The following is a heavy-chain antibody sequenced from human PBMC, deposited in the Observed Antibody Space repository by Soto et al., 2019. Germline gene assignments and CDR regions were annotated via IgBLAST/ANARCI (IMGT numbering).Heavy chain of an antibody. J-gene: IGHJ4*02. CDR2: IYYSGST. D-gene: IGHD6-13*01. V-gene: IGHV4-30-4*01. CDR3: ARVEGPGTGYFDY. CDR1: GGSISSGDYY. Sequence: PSETLSLTCTVSGGSISSGDYYWSWIRQPPGKGLEWIGYIYYSGSTYYNPSLKSRVTISVDTSKNQFSLKLSSVTAADTAVYYCARVEGPGTGYFDYWGQGTLVTVSS.